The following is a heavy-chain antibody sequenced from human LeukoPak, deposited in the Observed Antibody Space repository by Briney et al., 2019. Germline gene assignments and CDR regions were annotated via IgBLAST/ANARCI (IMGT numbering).Heavy chain of an antibody. Sequence: SGGSLRLSCAASGFTFSNYGMHWVRQAPGKGLEWVAFISYDGSNKYYADSVKGRFTISRDNSKNTLYLQMNSLRTVDTAVYYCARDIVVVPAGLYYYVMDVWGQGTTVTVSS. CDR3: ARDIVVVPAGLYYYVMDV. D-gene: IGHD2-2*01. CDR1: GFTFSNYG. J-gene: IGHJ6*02. CDR2: ISYDGSNK. V-gene: IGHV3-30*19.